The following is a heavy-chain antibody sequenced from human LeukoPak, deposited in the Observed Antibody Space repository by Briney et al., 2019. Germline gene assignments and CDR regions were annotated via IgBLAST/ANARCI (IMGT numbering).Heavy chain of an antibody. Sequence: GGSLRLSCAASGFTFSHYGMHWVRQAPGKGLEWVADISSEGSHKFYADSVRGRFTISRDNSKNTLNLQMNSLRAEDTAVYYCARDLVRGYSYGPFDYWGQGTLVTVSS. J-gene: IGHJ4*02. D-gene: IGHD5-18*01. CDR3: ARDLVRGYSYGPFDY. CDR2: ISSEGSHK. V-gene: IGHV3-30*03. CDR1: GFTFSHYG.